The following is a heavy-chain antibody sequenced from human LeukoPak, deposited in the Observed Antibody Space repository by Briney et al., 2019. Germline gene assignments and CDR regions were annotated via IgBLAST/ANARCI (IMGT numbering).Heavy chain of an antibody. J-gene: IGHJ4*02. Sequence: GGSLRLSCAASGFTFSSYGMHWVRQAPGQGLEWMGIINPSGGSTSYAQKFQGRVTMTRDMSTSTVYMELSSLRSEDTAVYYCARDLRGSSGQTGLPDYWGQGTLVTVSS. CDR1: GFTFSSYG. V-gene: IGHV1-46*01. CDR3: ARDLRGSSGQTGLPDY. CDR2: INPSGGST. D-gene: IGHD3-22*01.